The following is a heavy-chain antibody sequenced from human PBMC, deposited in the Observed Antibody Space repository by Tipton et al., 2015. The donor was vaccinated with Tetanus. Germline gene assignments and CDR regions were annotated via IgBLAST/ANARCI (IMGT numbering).Heavy chain of an antibody. J-gene: IGHJ4*02. Sequence: TLSLTCTVSGGSISSYYWSWIRQPPGKGLEWIGYIYYSGSTNYNPSLKNRVTISVDTSKNQFSLKLSSVTAADTAVYYCARASYYYDSSGYYSMEEYYFDYWGQGTLVTVSS. CDR3: ARASYYYDSSGYYSMEEYYFDY. CDR1: GGSISSYY. D-gene: IGHD3-22*01. V-gene: IGHV4-59*01. CDR2: IYYSGST.